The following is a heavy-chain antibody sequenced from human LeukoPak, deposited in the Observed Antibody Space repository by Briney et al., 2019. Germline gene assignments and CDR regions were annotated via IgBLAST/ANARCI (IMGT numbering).Heavy chain of an antibody. D-gene: IGHD3-10*01. J-gene: IGHJ4*02. CDR1: GFTFSSYG. CDR3: ARVKYGAGSYSVDY. CDR2: IWYDGTTK. Sequence: GGSLRLSCAASGFTFSSYGMHWVRQAPGKGLEWVAVIWYDGTTKYYADSVEGRFTISRDNSENTLFLQMNSLRAEDTAVYYCARVKYGAGSYSVDYWGQGALVTVSS. V-gene: IGHV3-33*01.